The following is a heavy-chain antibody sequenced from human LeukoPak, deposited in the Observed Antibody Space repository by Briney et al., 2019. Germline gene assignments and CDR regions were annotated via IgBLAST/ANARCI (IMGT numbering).Heavy chain of an antibody. CDR2: INPNSGGT. D-gene: IGHD4-17*01. J-gene: IGHJ4*02. CDR3: ARGPLMTTVTTFTH. V-gene: IGHV1-2*02. CDR1: GYTFTGYY. Sequence: ASVKVSCKASGYTFTGYYMHWVRQAPGQGLEWMGWINPNSGGTNYAQKFQGRVTMTRDTSISTAYMELSRLRSDDTAVYYCARGPLMTTVTTFTHWGQGTLVTVSS.